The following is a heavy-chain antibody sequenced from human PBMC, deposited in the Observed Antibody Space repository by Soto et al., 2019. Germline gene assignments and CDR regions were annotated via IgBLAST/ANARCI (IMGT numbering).Heavy chain of an antibody. D-gene: IGHD2-2*01. J-gene: IGHJ4*02. V-gene: IGHV3-7*01. CDR1: GFTFNTNW. Sequence: PGGSLRLSCAASGFTFNTNWMSWVRQAPGKGLEWVANIWRDGSDKHYVDSVRGRFTISRDSAKNSLYLQMNSLRADDTAVYYCARGSTSFDFWGQGTLVTVS. CDR2: IWRDGSDK. CDR3: ARGSTSFDF.